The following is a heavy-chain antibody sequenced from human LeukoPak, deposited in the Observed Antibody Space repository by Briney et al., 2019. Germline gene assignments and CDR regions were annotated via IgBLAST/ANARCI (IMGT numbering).Heavy chain of an antibody. D-gene: IGHD3-10*01. Sequence: GESLKISCKGSGYTFTNYWIAWVRQMPGKGLEWMGIIYPDDSDTRYSPSFQGQVTISADKSISTAYLQWSSLKASDTAMYYCARRTQLLWFGELSVQAFDIWGQGTMVTVSS. J-gene: IGHJ3*02. CDR3: ARRTQLLWFGELSVQAFDI. CDR2: IYPDDSDT. CDR1: GYTFTNYW. V-gene: IGHV5-51*01.